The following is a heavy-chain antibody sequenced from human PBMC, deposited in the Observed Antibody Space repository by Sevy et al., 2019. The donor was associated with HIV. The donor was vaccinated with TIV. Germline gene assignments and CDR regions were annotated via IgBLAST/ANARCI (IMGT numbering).Heavy chain of an antibody. D-gene: IGHD3-3*01. CDR2: ISYDGSNK. CDR3: ARGGKRFLEWGGGENYFDY. CDR1: GFTFSSYV. J-gene: IGHJ4*02. Sequence: GGSLRLSCAASGFTFSSYVMHWVRQAPGKGLEWVAVISYDGSNKYYADSVKGRFTISRDNSKNTLYLQMNSLRAEDTAVYYWARGGKRFLEWGGGENYFDYWGQGTLVTVSS. V-gene: IGHV3-30-3*01.